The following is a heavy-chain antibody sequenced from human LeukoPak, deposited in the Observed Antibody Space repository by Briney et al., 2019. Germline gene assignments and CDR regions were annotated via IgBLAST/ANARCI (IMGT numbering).Heavy chain of an antibody. CDR3: ARGSISSSWLKRDYYYYYGMDV. CDR2: IYYSGST. Sequence: PSETPSLTCAVYGGSFSGYYWGRIRQPPGKGLEWIGSIYYSGSTYYNPSLKSRVTISVDTSKNQFSLKLSSVTAADTAVYYCARGSISSSWLKRDYYYYYGMDVWGQGTTVTVSS. J-gene: IGHJ6*02. D-gene: IGHD6-13*01. V-gene: IGHV4-34*01. CDR1: GGSFSGYY.